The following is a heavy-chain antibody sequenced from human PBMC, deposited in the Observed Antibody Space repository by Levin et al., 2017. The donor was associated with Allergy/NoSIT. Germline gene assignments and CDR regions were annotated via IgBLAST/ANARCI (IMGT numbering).Heavy chain of an antibody. CDR1: GGSVSSHTYF. V-gene: IGHV4-39*02. CDR2: IYYSGSI. D-gene: IGHD2-2*03. Sequence: SETLSLTCTVSGGSVSSHTYFWGWIRQPPGKGLEWIGSIYYSGSIFYNPSLRSRLTISIDTSKTYFSLNLSPVTAADTAVYYCVSGYCTSSGCYWDYFPHWGQGTLVTVSS. J-gene: IGHJ1*01. CDR3: VSGYCTSSGCYWDYFPH.